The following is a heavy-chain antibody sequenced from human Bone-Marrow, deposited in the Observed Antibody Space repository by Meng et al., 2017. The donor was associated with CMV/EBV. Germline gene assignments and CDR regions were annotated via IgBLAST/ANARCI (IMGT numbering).Heavy chain of an antibody. J-gene: IGHJ4*02. CDR1: DSDSSNSAA. V-gene: IGHV6-1*01. Sequence: DSDSSNSAAWNWIRQSPSRGLEWLGRTYYRSKWYNDYAVSVKSRITINPDTSKNQFSLQLNSVTPEDTAVYYCARSRRYSSSWGVDYWGQGTLVTVSS. CDR2: TYYRSKWYN. D-gene: IGHD6-13*01. CDR3: ARSRRYSSSWGVDY.